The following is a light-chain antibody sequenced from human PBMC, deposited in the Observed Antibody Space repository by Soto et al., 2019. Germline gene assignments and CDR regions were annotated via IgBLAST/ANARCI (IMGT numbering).Light chain of an antibody. CDR2: EVT. CDR1: SGDVGSYSP. Sequence: QSVLTQPASVSGSPGQSITISCTGTSGDVGSYSPVSWYQQLPGKAPKLIIYEVTKRPSGVSNRFSGPKSGNTASLTISGLQAEDEAEYFCCSYAGGDTFFLFGTGTKVTVL. J-gene: IGLJ1*01. CDR3: CSYAGGDTFFL. V-gene: IGLV2-23*02.